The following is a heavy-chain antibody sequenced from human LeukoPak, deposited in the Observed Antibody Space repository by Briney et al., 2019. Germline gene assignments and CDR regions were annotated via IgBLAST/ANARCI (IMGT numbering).Heavy chain of an antibody. V-gene: IGHV4-34*01. CDR1: GGSFSGYY. J-gene: IGHJ5*02. D-gene: IGHD5-18*01. CDR2: INHSGST. Sequence: SETLSLTFAVYGGSFSGYYWSWIRQPPGKGLEWIGEINHSGSTNYNPSLKSRVTISVDTSKNQFSLKPSSVTAADTAVYYCARFLVDTAMAAYNWFDPWGQGTLVTVSS. CDR3: ARFLVDTAMAAYNWFDP.